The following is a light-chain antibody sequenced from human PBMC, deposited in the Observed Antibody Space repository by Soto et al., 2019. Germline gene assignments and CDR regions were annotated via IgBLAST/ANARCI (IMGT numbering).Light chain of an antibody. Sequence: QSALTQPASVSGSPGQSIAISCTGTSSGVGNYNLVSWYQQHSGKAPKLMIYEGTKRPSGVSDRFSGSKSGNTASLTISGLQAEDEADYYCCSYASTGTYVFGTGTKLTVL. CDR2: EGT. CDR1: SSGVGNYNL. CDR3: CSYASTGTYV. J-gene: IGLJ1*01. V-gene: IGLV2-23*01.